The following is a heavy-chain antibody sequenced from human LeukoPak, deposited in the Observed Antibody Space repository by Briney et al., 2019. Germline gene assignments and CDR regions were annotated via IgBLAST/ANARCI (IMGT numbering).Heavy chain of an antibody. CDR1: GGTFSSYA. J-gene: IGHJ3*02. D-gene: IGHD1-26*01. CDR3: ARSDGRTDAFDI. CDR2: IIPIFGTA. Sequence: SVKVSCKASGGTFSSYAISWVRQAPGQGLEWMGGIIPIFGTANYAQKFQGRVTITADESTSTAYMELSSLRSQDTAVYYCARSDGRTDAFDIWGQGTMVTVSS. V-gene: IGHV1-69*13.